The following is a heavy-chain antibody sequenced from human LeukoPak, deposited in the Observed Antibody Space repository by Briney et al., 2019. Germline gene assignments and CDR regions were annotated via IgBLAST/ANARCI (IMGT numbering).Heavy chain of an antibody. CDR2: INPNSGGT. J-gene: IGHJ3*02. Sequence: GASVKVSCEASGYTFTGYYMHWVRQAPGQGLEWMGWINPNSGGTNYAQKFQGRVTMTRDTSISTAYMELSRLRSDDTAVYYCARVPLGLYSSGWYHDAFDIWGQGTMVTVSS. CDR1: GYTFTGYY. D-gene: IGHD6-19*01. V-gene: IGHV1-2*02. CDR3: ARVPLGLYSSGWYHDAFDI.